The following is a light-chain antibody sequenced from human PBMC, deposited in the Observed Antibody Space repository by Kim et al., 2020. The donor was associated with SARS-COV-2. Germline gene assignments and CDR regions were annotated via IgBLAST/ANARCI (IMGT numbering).Light chain of an antibody. CDR2: EDS. J-gene: IGLJ3*02. CDR1: TLPKKY. CDR3: YSTDITGNDRV. V-gene: IGLV3-10*01. Sequence: SPGQTARITCSGDTLPKKYAFWYQQKSGQAPVMVIYEDSKRLSGIPERFSGSSSGTTATLTITGAQVEDEGDYYCYSTDITGNDRVFGRGTKLTVL.